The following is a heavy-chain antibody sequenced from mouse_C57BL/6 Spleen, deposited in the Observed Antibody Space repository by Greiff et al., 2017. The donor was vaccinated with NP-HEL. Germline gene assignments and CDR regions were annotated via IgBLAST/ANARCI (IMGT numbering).Heavy chain of an antibody. CDR2: IYPGDGDT. Sequence: QVHVKQSGPELVKPGASVKISCKASGYAFSSSWMNWVKQRPGKGLEWIGRIYPGDGDTNYNGKFKGKATLTADKSSSTAYMQLSSLTSEDSAVYFCAREEYYDYDEAWFAYWGQGTLVTVSA. D-gene: IGHD2-4*01. V-gene: IGHV1-82*01. CDR3: AREEYYDYDEAWFAY. CDR1: GYAFSSSW. J-gene: IGHJ3*01.